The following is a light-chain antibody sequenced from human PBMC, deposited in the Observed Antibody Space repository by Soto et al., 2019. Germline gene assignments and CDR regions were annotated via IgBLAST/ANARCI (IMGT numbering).Light chain of an antibody. CDR1: QRIGSY. Sequence: DIQMTQSPSSLSASVGDSVTITCRASQRIGSYVNWYQPKPGKAPKLLIYAATNLEEGVPSRFSGSGSGTDFSLSVSGLQPEDFATYYCQQSYSIPVWTFGHGTKVDIK. CDR2: AAT. CDR3: QQSYSIPVWT. J-gene: IGKJ1*01. V-gene: IGKV1-39*01.